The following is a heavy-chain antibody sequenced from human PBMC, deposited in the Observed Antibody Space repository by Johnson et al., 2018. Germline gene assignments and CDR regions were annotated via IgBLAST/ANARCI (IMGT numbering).Heavy chain of an antibody. V-gene: IGHV1-8*01. CDR3: ARGICSGGNCYSGNYYIDV. D-gene: IGHD2-15*01. CDR2: MNPDSDDT. J-gene: IGHJ6*03. Sequence: QVQLVQSGAEVKKPGASVKVSCKTSGYTFTTYDITWVRQATGQGLEWMGWMNPDSDDTGYAQKFQGRVTMTRNTSISTVYMELSRLRSEDTAVYYCARGICSGGNCYSGNYYIDVWGKGTTVTVSS. CDR1: GYTFTTYD.